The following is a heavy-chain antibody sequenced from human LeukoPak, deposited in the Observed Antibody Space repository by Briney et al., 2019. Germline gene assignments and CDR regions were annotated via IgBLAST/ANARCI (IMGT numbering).Heavy chain of an antibody. CDR1: GFTFSSYA. V-gene: IGHV3-23*01. J-gene: IGHJ6*03. Sequence: GGSLRLSCAASGFTFSSYAMSWVRQAPGKGLEWIAAISGSGGSTYYADYVKGRFTISRDNSKNTLYLQMNSLRAEDTAVYYCARGSTGTTRGSYYYYMDVWGKGTTVTVSS. CDR2: ISGSGGST. D-gene: IGHD1-1*01. CDR3: ARGSTGTTRGSYYYYMDV.